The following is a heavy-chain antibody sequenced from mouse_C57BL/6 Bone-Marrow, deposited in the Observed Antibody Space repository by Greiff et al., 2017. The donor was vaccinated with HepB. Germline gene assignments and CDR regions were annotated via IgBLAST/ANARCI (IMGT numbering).Heavy chain of an antibody. V-gene: IGHV5-12*01. D-gene: IGHD1-1*01. CDR1: GFTFSDYY. CDR3: ARQTTVVADYYAMDY. J-gene: IGHJ4*01. CDR2: ISNGGGST. Sequence: DVHLVESGGGLVQPGGSLKLSCAASGFTFSDYYMYWVRQTPEKRLEWVAYISNGGGSTYYPDTVKGRFTISRDNAKNTLYLQMSRLKSEDTAMYYCARQTTVVADYYAMDYWGQGTSVTVSS.